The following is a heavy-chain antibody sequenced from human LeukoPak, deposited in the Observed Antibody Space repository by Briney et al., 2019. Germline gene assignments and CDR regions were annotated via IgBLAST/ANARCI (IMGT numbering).Heavy chain of an antibody. CDR2: INHSGST. CDR3: ARVTGIAVAGARFDY. D-gene: IGHD6-19*01. CDR1: GGSFSGYY. J-gene: IGHJ4*02. Sequence: KTSETLSLTCAVYGGSFSGYYWSWIRQPPGKGLEWIGEINHSGSTNYNPSLKSRVTISVDTSKNQFSLKLSSVTAADTAVYYCARVTGIAVAGARFDYWGQGTLVTVSS. V-gene: IGHV4-34*01.